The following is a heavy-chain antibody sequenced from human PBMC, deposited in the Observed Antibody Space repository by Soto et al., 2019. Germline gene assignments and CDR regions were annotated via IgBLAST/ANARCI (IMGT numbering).Heavy chain of an antibody. J-gene: IGHJ6*02. Sequence: ASVKVSCKASGYSFTSYAMHWVRQAPGQRLEWMGWINTGNGNTKYSQKIQGRVTITRDTFASTAYMELSSLRSEDTAVYYCASLCGGSCYDSDVWGQGTTVTVS. CDR3: ASLCGGSCYDSDV. CDR1: GYSFTSYA. D-gene: IGHD2-15*01. CDR2: INTGNGNT. V-gene: IGHV1-3*04.